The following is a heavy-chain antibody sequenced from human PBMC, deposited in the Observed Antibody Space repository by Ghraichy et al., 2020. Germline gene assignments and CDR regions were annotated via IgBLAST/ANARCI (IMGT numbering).Heavy chain of an antibody. CDR2: IHHSGTT. Sequence: SETLSLTCAVSGGSISSSYWWIWVRQPPGKGLEWIGEIHHSGTTNYNPSLKSRVTIAVDKSKNQFSLKLSSVTAADTAVYYCATVYGDDYYNGMDVWGQGTTVTVSS. J-gene: IGHJ6*02. CDR3: ATVYGDDYYNGMDV. D-gene: IGHD4-17*01. V-gene: IGHV4-4*02. CDR1: GGSISSSYW.